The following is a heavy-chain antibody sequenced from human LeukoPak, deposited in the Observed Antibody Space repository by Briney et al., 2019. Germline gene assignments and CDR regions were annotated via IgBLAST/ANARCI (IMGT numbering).Heavy chain of an antibody. CDR1: GGAFSGYY. D-gene: IGHD6-19*01. CDR2: INHSGST. CDR3: ARAVRQWLVRIDY. V-gene: IGHV4-34*01. Sequence: KPSETPSLTCAVHGGAFSGYYWGWIRQPPGKGLGWIGEINHSGSTNYNPSLKSPVTISVDTSKIQFSLKLSSVTAADTAVYYCARAVRQWLVRIDYWGQGTLVTVSS. J-gene: IGHJ4*02.